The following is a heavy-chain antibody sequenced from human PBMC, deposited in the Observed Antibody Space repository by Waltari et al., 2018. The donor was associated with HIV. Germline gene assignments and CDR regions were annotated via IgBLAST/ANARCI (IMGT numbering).Heavy chain of an antibody. Sequence: EVQLLESGGGLVQTGGYLRLSCAASGFTFSTYGMTWVRQAPGKGLELVSAISGSGGNTYYAYSLKGRFTISRDNSKNTLYLQMNSLRAEDTAVYFCVKEHQYSHTWYSYYGMDVWGQGTTVTVSS. CDR2: ISGSGGNT. V-gene: IGHV3-23*01. J-gene: IGHJ6*02. CDR3: VKEHQYSHTWYSYYGMDV. D-gene: IGHD6-13*01. CDR1: GFTFSTYG.